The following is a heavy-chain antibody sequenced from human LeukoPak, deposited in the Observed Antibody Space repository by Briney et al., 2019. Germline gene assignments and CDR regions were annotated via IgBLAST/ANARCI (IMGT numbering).Heavy chain of an antibody. D-gene: IGHD2-2*01. CDR2: INHSGST. CDR3: ASPGGAWDGSSAH. V-gene: IGHV4-34*01. CDR1: GGSFSGYY. J-gene: IGHJ4*02. Sequence: PSETLSLTCAVYGGSFSGYYWSWIRQPPGKGLESIGEINHSGSTNYNPSLKSRVTISVDTSKNQFSLKLSSVTAADTAVYYCASPGGAWDGSSAHWGQGTLVTVSS.